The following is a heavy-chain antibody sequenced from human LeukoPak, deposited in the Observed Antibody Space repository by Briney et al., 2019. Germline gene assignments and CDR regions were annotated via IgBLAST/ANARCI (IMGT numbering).Heavy chain of an antibody. CDR2: SFFSGST. CDR3: ARGGLSSGWYG. V-gene: IGHV4-59*01. CDR1: GVSISSYY. D-gene: IGHD6-19*01. Sequence: SETLSLACTVSGVSISSYYWSWVRQPPGKGLEWIGYSFFSGSTNYNPSPKSRVTISLDTSKNQFSLRLNSVTAADTAVYYCARGGLSSGWYGWGQGTLVTVSS. J-gene: IGHJ4*02.